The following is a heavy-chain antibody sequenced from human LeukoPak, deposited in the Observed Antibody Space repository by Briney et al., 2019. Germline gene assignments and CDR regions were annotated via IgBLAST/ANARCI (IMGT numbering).Heavy chain of an antibody. J-gene: IGHJ4*02. CDR1: GFTFSSYE. CDR2: ISSSGSTI. Sequence: GGSLRLSCAASGFTFSSYEMNWVRQAPGKGLEWGSYISSSGSTIYYADSVKGRFTISRDNAKNSLYLQMNSLRAEDTAVYYCASPGTTVVIGNYWGQGTLVTVSS. CDR3: ASPGTTVVIGNY. D-gene: IGHD4-23*01. V-gene: IGHV3-48*03.